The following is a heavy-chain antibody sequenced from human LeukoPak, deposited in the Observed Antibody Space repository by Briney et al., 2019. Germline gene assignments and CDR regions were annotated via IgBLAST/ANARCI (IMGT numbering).Heavy chain of an antibody. Sequence: PGGSLRLSCAVSGFIFSRHSMSWIRQAPGKGLEWVAKIKEGGTEQYYVDSVKGRFTISRDNAKNTVYLQMTTLRAEDTALYYCVRESGDYGSADMPGYYYYMDVWAKGTTVIVSS. J-gene: IGHJ6*03. CDR1: GFIFSRHS. D-gene: IGHD3-10*01. CDR3: VRESGDYGSADMPGYYYYMDV. CDR2: IKEGGTEQ. V-gene: IGHV3-7*01.